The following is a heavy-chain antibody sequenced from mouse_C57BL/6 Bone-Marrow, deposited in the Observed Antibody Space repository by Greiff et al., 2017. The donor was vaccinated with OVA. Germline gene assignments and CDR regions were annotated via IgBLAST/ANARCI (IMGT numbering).Heavy chain of an antibody. J-gene: IGHJ4*01. Sequence: EVMLVESGGDLVKPGGSLKLSCAASGFTFSSYGMSWVRQTPDKRLEWVATISSGGSYTYYPDSVTGRFTISRDNAKNTLYLQMSSLKSEDTAMYYSARRAYYSNAKDYWGQGTSVTVSS. CDR2: ISSGGSYT. CDR1: GFTFSSYG. D-gene: IGHD2-5*01. V-gene: IGHV5-6*02. CDR3: ARRAYYSNAKDY.